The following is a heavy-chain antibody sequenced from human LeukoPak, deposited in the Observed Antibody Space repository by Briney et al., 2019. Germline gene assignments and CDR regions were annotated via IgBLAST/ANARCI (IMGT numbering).Heavy chain of an antibody. CDR2: ISGSGGST. CDR3: ARRGQQLVQGY. Sequence: GGSLRLSCAASGITFSSYAMSWVRQAPGKGLEWVSAISGSGGSTYYADSVKGRFTISRDNSKNTLYLQMNSLRSDDTAVYYCARRGQQLVQGYWGQGTLVTVSS. V-gene: IGHV3-23*01. CDR1: GITFSSYA. J-gene: IGHJ4*02. D-gene: IGHD6-13*01.